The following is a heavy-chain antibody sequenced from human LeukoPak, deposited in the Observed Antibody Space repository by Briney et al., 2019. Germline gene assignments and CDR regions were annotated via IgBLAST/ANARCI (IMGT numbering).Heavy chain of an antibody. CDR3: AREEPGYYDGFDL. Sequence: PSETLSLTCAVYGGSFSGYYWSWIRQPPGKGLEWIGYIFPTGDTNYNPSLKSRVTLSVDRSKNDFSLKLRSVTAADTAIYYCAREEPGYYDGFDLWGPGTLVTVSS. CDR1: GGSFSGYY. V-gene: IGHV4-34*12. CDR2: IFPTGDT. D-gene: IGHD3-9*01. J-gene: IGHJ3*01.